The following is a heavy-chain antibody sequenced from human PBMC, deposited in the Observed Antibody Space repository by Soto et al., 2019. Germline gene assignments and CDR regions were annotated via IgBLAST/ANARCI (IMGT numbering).Heavy chain of an antibody. CDR3: ETGKLLPPCLLEY. CDR2: IYSGGST. J-gene: IGHJ4*02. D-gene: IGHD2-15*01. CDR1: GFPVSSNY. V-gene: IGHV3-66*01. Sequence: GGSMRLSCTASGFPVSSNYMSWVSQTQGKGLEWVSVIYSGGSTYYADSVKGRLTISRDDSKNTLFLQMNSLRAEDTAVYYCETGKLLPPCLLEYRGRGTLVPV.